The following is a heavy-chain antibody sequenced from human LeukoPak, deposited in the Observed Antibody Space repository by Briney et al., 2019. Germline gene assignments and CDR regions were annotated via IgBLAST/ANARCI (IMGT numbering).Heavy chain of an antibody. Sequence: PGGSLRLSCAASGFTFSNNWMTWVRQAPGKGLEWVASVKKDGSEKYYVDSVKGRFTISRDNAKNSLYLQMNSLRVEDTAVYYCARSPRGGSSWPGDAFDIWGQGTMVTVSS. CDR1: GFTFSNNW. J-gene: IGHJ3*02. CDR2: VKKDGSEK. D-gene: IGHD6-13*01. CDR3: ARSPRGGSSWPGDAFDI. V-gene: IGHV3-7*01.